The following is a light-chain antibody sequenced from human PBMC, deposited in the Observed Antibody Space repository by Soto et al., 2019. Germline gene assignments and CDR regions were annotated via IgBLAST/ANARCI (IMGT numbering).Light chain of an antibody. CDR1: QSVSSYS. V-gene: IGKV3-20*01. J-gene: IGKJ1*01. Sequence: EIVITHSPATLSVSPGERSTLSSTASQSVSSYSLAWYQQKPGQAPRLVMYGTSNRATGIPDRFSGSGSGTDFTLTISRLEPEDFAVYYCQQYDSSPRTFGQGTKVDI. CDR3: QQYDSSPRT. CDR2: GTS.